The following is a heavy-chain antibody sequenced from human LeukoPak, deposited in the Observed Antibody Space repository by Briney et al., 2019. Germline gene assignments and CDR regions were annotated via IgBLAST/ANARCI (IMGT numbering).Heavy chain of an antibody. CDR2: ISGTGGRT. V-gene: IGHV3-23*01. D-gene: IGHD3-10*01. CDR1: RFTFSSYA. Sequence: GGSLRLSCAASRFTFSSYAMNWVRQAPGKGLEWISTISGTGGRTSYADSVKGRFTISRDNSKNTLYLQMNSLRAEDTAVYYCAKRYYYGSGSYMDYWGQGTLVTVSS. J-gene: IGHJ4*02. CDR3: AKRYYYGSGSYMDY.